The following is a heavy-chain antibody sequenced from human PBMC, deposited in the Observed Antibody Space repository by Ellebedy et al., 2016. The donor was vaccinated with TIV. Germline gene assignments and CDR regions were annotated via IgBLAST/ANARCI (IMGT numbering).Heavy chain of an antibody. Sequence: GESLKISCAASGFSFRYYAMYWVRQAPGKGLEWASFIPYDGRDKHYSDSVKGRFTVSRDSSKNTLYLQMNSLRPEDTAVYYCAKRIRQTARGAVDIWGQGTMVTVSS. V-gene: IGHV3-30*02. J-gene: IGHJ3*02. D-gene: IGHD4-17*01. CDR3: AKRIRQTARGAVDI. CDR2: IPYDGRDK. CDR1: GFSFRYYA.